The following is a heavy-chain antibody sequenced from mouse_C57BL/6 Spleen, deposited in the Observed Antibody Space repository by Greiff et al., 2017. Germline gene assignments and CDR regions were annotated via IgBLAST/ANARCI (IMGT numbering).Heavy chain of an antibody. V-gene: IGHV1-52*01. CDR2: IDPSDSET. J-gene: IGHJ1*03. D-gene: IGHD1-1*01. CDR3: ARGYGGSHWYFDV. Sequence: QVQLQQPGAELVRPGSSVKLSCKASGYTFTSYWMHWVKQRPIQGLEWIGNIDPSDSETHYTQKFKDKATLTVDKSSSTAYMQLSSLTSEDSAFYYCARGYGGSHWYFDVWGTGTTVTVSS. CDR1: GYTFTSYW.